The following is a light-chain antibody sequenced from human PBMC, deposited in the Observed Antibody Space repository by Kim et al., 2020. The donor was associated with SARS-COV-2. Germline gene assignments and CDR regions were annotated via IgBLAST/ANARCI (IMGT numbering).Light chain of an antibody. J-gene: IGKJ5*01. CDR2: WAS. CDR3: QQYYSTPPT. Sequence: APINCKSIQSVLSSSNNKNYLACYQQKPGQPPKLLIYWASTRESGVPDRFSGSGSGTDFTLTISSLQAEDVAVYYCQQYYSTPPTFGQGTRLEIK. CDR1: QSVLSSSNNKNY. V-gene: IGKV4-1*01.